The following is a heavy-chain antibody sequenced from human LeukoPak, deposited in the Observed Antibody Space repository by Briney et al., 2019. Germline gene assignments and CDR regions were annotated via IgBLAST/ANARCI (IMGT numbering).Heavy chain of an antibody. V-gene: IGHV3-33*01. CDR3: ARTGGASYYFDY. Sequence: GRSLRLSCAASGFTFSSYGMHWVRQAPGKGLEWVAVIWYDGSNEYYADSVKGRFTISRDNSKNTLYLQMNSLRAEDTAVYYCARTGGASYYFDYWGQGTLVTVSS. CDR1: GFTFSSYG. CDR2: IWYDGSNE. D-gene: IGHD2-21*01. J-gene: IGHJ4*02.